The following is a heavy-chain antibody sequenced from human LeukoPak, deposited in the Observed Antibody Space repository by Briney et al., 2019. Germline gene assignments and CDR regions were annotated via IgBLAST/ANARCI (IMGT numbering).Heavy chain of an antibody. CDR2: IYYSTST. Sequence: SDTLSLTCTVSGGSITSSIDYWGWVRQPPGKGLEWIATIYYSTSTKENPSLKSRGTMSVDTSKNQFSLKLSSMTAADTAVYYCARHQCSGTRCYNFYFYGMDVWGQGTTVTVSS. V-gene: IGHV4-39*01. CDR3: ARHQCSGTRCYNFYFYGMDV. CDR1: GGSITSSIDY. J-gene: IGHJ6*02. D-gene: IGHD2-2*02.